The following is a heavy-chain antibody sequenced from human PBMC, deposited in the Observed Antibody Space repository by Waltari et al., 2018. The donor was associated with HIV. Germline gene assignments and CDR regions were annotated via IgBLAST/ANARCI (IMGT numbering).Heavy chain of an antibody. D-gene: IGHD2-2*01. J-gene: IGHJ4*02. Sequence: QVQLPESGPGLVQPSETLSITCTVSGGSITSYYWSWIRQPPGKGLEWIGYIYYSGSTNYNPALKSRVTISVDTSKNQFSLNVTSVTAADTAVYYCARGPTRYYFDNWGQGTLVTVSS. CDR3: ARGPTRYYFDN. CDR1: GGSITSYY. V-gene: IGHV4-59*01. CDR2: IYYSGST.